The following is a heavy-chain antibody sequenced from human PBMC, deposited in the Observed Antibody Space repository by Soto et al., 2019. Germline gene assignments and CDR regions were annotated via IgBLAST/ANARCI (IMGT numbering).Heavy chain of an antibody. CDR1: GYTFTGYY. J-gene: IGHJ4*02. V-gene: IGHV1-2*02. CDR3: ASYSSSSFPFDY. Sequence: ASVKVSCKASGYTFTGYYMHWVRQAPGQGLEWMGGINPNSGGTNYAQKFQGRVTMTADESTSTAYMELSSLRSEDTAVYYCASYSSSSFPFDYWGQGTLVTVSS. D-gene: IGHD6-6*01. CDR2: INPNSGGT.